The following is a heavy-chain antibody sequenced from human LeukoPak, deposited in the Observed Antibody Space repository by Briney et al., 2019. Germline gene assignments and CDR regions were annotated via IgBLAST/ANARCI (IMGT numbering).Heavy chain of an antibody. CDR3: ARGGYSGYGIDY. Sequence: SETLSLTCTVSGGSISSSSYYWGWIRQPPGKGLEWIGSIYYSGSTYYNPSLKSRVTISVDTSKNQFSLKLSSVTAADTAMYFCARGGYSGYGIDYWGQGTLVTVSS. V-gene: IGHV4-39*07. J-gene: IGHJ4*02. CDR2: IYYSGST. CDR1: GGSISSSSYY. D-gene: IGHD5-12*01.